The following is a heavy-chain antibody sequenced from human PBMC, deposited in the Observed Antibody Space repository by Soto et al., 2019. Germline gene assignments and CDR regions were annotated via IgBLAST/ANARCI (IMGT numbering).Heavy chain of an antibody. D-gene: IGHD6-13*01. J-gene: IGHJ4*02. CDR1: GGSISSFY. V-gene: IGHV4-4*07. CDR2: IYSGGRN. CDR3: ARGSSRWDY. Sequence: SETLSLTCTVSGGSISSFYWSWTRQPAGKGLEWSGRIYSGGRNNYNPSLKSRVTMSVDTSKNQFSLRLSSVTASDTAMYYCARGSSRWDYWGQGTLVTVSS.